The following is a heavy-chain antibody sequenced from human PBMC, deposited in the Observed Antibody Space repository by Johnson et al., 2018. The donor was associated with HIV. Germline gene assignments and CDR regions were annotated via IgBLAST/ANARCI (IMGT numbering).Heavy chain of an antibody. CDR2: MRYDGSNK. D-gene: IGHD5-18*01. CDR1: GLTFSIYG. J-gene: IGHJ3*02. V-gene: IGHV3-30*02. CDR3: ASGVRNSYGYLLGTFDI. Sequence: VQLVESGGGVVQPVGSLRLSCAASGLTFSIYGMHWVRQAPGKGLEWVAFMRYDGSNKYYADSVKGRFTISRDNSKNTLYLQMNSLRAEDTAIYYCASGVRNSYGYLLGTFDIWGQGTMVTVSS.